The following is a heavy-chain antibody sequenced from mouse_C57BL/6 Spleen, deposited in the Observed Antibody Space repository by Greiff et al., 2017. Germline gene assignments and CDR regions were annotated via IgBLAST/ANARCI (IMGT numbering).Heavy chain of an antibody. D-gene: IGHD2-3*01. CDR2: IDPSDSYT. CDR1: GFTFTGYW. V-gene: IGHV1-50*01. CDR3: ARGYGYYEAY. J-gene: IGHJ3*01. Sequence: VQLQQPGAELVKPGASVKLSCTASGFTFTGYWMQWVKQRPGQGLEWIGEIDPSDSYTNYTQKVKGKATLTADTSSSTAYMQLSSLTSEDSAVYYCARGYGYYEAYWGKGTLVTVSA.